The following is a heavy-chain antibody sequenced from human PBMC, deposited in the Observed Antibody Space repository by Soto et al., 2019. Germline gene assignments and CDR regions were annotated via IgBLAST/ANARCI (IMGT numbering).Heavy chain of an antibody. Sequence: GGSLRLSCAASGFTFRNHAMHWVRQAPGKGLECLAVIAYDGSNAFYRDSVKGRFTVPRDNSKNTLYLHMDSLRSEDTGVYYCARGDREDILVVVGARPGEYGIDIWGQGTTVTSP. V-gene: IGHV3-30-3*01. CDR2: IAYDGSNA. CDR3: ARGDREDILVVVGARPGEYGIDI. D-gene: IGHD2-15*01. J-gene: IGHJ6*02. CDR1: GFTFRNHA.